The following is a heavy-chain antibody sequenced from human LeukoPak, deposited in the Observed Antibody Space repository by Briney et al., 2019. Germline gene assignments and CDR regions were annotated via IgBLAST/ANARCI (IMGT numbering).Heavy chain of an antibody. Sequence: PSETLSLTCTVSGGSISSDYWQWIRQPPGKGREWVGYIYNSGNNHYNSSLKSRVTISIDTSKNQFSLKLASVTAADTAVYYCATRGYWGQGTLVAVSS. V-gene: IGHV4-59*08. J-gene: IGHJ4*02. D-gene: IGHD3-10*01. CDR1: GGSISSDY. CDR3: ATRGY. CDR2: IYNSGNN.